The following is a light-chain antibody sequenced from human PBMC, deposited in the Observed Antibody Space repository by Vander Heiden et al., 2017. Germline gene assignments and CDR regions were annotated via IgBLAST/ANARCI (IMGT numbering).Light chain of an antibody. V-gene: IGKV3-15*01. J-gene: IGKJ5*01. CDR2: GAS. CDR1: QRVSSN. Sequence: EIVMTQSPATLSVSPGERATLSCRASQRVSSNLAWYQQKPGQAPRLLIYGASTRATGIPARFSGSGSGTEFTLTISSLQSEDFAVYYCQQYNNWPPVCTFGQGTRLEIK. CDR3: QQYNNWPPVCT.